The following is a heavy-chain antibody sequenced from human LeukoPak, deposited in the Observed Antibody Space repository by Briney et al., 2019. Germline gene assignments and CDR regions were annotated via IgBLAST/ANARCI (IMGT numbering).Heavy chain of an antibody. J-gene: IGHJ6*02. Sequence: GGSLRLSCAASGFTFSSYGMHWVRQAPGKGLEWVAVISYDGSNKYYADSVKGRFTISRDNSKNTLYLQMNSLRAEDTAMYYCAKDIRRLLWFGELINYYYGMDVWGQGTTVTVSS. CDR1: GFTFSSYG. CDR3: AKDIRRLLWFGELINYYYGMDV. V-gene: IGHV3-30*18. D-gene: IGHD3-10*01. CDR2: ISYDGSNK.